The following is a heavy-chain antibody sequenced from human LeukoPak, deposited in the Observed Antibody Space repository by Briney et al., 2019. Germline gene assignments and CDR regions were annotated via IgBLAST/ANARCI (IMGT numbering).Heavy chain of an antibody. CDR1: GGSISSYY. CDR3: ARAAAGYYYMDV. D-gene: IGHD6-13*01. CDR2: IYYSGST. V-gene: IGHV4-59*01. Sequence: SETLSLTCTVSGGSISSYYWSWIRQPPGKGLEWIGYIYYSGSTNYNPSLKSRVTISVDTSKNQLSLKLSSVTAADTAVYYCARAAAGYYYMDVWGKGTTVTISS. J-gene: IGHJ6*03.